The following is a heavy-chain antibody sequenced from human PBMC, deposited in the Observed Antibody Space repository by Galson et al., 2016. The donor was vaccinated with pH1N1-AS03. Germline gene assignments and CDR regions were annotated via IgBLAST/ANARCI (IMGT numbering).Heavy chain of an antibody. D-gene: IGHD3-9*01. CDR2: LTTSTGDP. CDR1: GYIFTSHR. V-gene: IGHV7-4-1*01. J-gene: IGHJ4*02. CDR3: ARGHMSLSGFWDS. Sequence: SVKVSCKASGYIFTSHRIIWARQAPGQGLECMGWLTTSTGDPTYAQGFTGRFAFSLDTSVSTAYLQIDSLKADDTAVYYCARGHMSLSGFWDSWGQGTLVTVSS.